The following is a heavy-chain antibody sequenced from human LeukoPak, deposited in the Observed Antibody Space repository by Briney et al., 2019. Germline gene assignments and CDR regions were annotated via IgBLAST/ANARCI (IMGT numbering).Heavy chain of an antibody. CDR1: GDSITTNIYW. V-gene: IGHV4-39*01. J-gene: IGHJ5*02. CDR3: ARRGIWDLQIGNWFDP. Sequence: SETLPLTCSLSGDSITTNIYWWGWMRPSPGKGLEWIGSIYSSGTSYYNPSLKSRATISPDTSRNQYSLRLTSVTAADTAVYYCARRGIWDLQIGNWFDPWGQGMLVTVSS. D-gene: IGHD3-16*01. CDR2: IYSSGTS.